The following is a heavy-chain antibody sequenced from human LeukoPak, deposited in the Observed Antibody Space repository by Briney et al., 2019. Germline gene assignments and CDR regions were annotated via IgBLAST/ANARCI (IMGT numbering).Heavy chain of an antibody. D-gene: IGHD3-22*01. CDR1: GGFNTHYY. CDR3: ARGQWLPVFDF. CDR2: IYHSGST. V-gene: IGHV4-59*01. Sequence: SETLSLTCSVSGGFNTHYYWSWIRQPPGKGLEWIGYIYHSGSTNYNPSLKSRVTISVDTSKNHFSLKLSFVTAADTAVYYCARGQWLPVFDFWGQGTLVTVSS. J-gene: IGHJ4*02.